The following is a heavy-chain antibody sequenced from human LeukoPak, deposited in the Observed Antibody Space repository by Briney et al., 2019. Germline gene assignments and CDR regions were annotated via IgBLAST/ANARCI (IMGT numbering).Heavy chain of an antibody. CDR2: ISGSGGST. CDR1: GFTFTNYA. Sequence: GGSLRLSCAASGFTFTNYAMTWFRQAPGKGLEWVSTISGSGGSTYYADSVKSRFTISRDNSKHTLYLQMNSLRAEDTAVYYCAKCGSGWSHFDYWGQGTLVTVSS. V-gene: IGHV3-23*01. CDR3: AKCGSGWSHFDY. D-gene: IGHD6-19*01. J-gene: IGHJ4*02.